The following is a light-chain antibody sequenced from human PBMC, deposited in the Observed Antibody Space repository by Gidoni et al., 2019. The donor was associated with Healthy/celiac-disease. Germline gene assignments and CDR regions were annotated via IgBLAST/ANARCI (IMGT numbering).Light chain of an antibody. CDR3: QQYGSSPWT. CDR1: QSVSSRY. V-gene: IGKV3-20*01. Sequence: EIVLTQSPGTLSLSPGERATLSCSASQSVSSRYVAWYQQKPGIPDRFSGSGSGTDFTLTISRLEPEDFAVYYCQQYGSSPWTFGQXTKVEIK. J-gene: IGKJ1*01.